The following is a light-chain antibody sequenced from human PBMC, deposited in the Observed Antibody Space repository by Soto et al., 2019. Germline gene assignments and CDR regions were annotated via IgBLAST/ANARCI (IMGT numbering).Light chain of an antibody. CDR3: QQYDKSPLFT. V-gene: IGKV3-20*01. J-gene: IGKJ3*01. CDR2: GAS. CDR1: QSVDSNY. Sequence: ESVLTQSPGTLSLSPGERATLSCRASQSVDSNYLAWYQQKPGQAPRLLIFGASNRATGIPDRFSGSGSGTDFTLTISRMEPEDFAVYYCQQYDKSPLFTFGPGTKVDIK.